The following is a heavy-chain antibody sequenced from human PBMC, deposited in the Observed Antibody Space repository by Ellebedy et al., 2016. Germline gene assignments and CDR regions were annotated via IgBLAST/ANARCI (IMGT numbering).Heavy chain of an antibody. CDR1: GYTFTGYY. Sequence: ASVKVSXXASGYTFTGYYMHWVRQAPGQGLEWMGWINPNSGGTNYAQKFQGWVTMTRDTSISTAYMELSRLRSDDTAVYYCARELSSAWDYYYGMDVWGQGTTVTVSS. D-gene: IGHD3-10*01. CDR3: ARELSSAWDYYYGMDV. CDR2: INPNSGGT. J-gene: IGHJ6*02. V-gene: IGHV1-2*04.